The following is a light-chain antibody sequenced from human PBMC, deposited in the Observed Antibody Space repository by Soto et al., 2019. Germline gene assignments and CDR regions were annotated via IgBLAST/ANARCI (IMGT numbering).Light chain of an antibody. CDR1: SSDVGGYNY. CDR3: SSYTSSSLYV. CDR2: DVS. V-gene: IGLV2-14*01. Sequence: QSALTQPASVSGSPGQSITISCTGTSSDVGGYNYVSWYQQHPGKAPKLMIYDVSNRPSGVSNRFSGSKSGNTASLTISGLQAEDEADYYFSSYTSSSLYVFGTWTKVTVL. J-gene: IGLJ1*01.